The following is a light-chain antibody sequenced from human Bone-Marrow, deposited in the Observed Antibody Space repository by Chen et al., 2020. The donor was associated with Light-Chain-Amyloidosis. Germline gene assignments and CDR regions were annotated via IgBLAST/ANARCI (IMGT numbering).Light chain of an antibody. J-gene: IGKJ1*01. CDR2: GES. V-gene: IGKV1-5*03. CDR3: QQYNSLWT. Sequence: IQISHSPSSLSASVGDRVTITCRASQSISSWLAWYQQKPGKAPKLLIYGESSLESGVPSRFSGSESGTEFTLTISSLQPDDIATYYCQQYNSLWTFGPGTKVEIK. CDR1: QSISSW.